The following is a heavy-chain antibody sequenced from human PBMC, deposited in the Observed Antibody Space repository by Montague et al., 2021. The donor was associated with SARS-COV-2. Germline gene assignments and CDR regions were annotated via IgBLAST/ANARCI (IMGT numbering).Heavy chain of an antibody. Sequence: SETLSLTCAVSGGSITGFSWSWVRQPAGKGLEWIGRVTTSGTTNYSPSLRSRVTMSVDTSKNRFSLNLNSVTAADTAIYYCASTPTRLLSVDSWGQGTLVTVSS. CDR3: ASTPTRLLSVDS. V-gene: IGHV4-4*07. J-gene: IGHJ4*02. CDR2: VTTSGTT. CDR1: GGSITGFS. D-gene: IGHD6-6*01.